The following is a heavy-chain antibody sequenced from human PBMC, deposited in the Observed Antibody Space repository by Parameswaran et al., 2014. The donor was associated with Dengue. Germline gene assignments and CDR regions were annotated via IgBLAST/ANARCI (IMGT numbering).Heavy chain of an antibody. CDR3: ARDHSGTYDFWSGYGSDY. Sequence: WVRQAPGQGLEWMGIINPSGGSTIYAQQFQGRLTLTRDTSTSTVYMELSSLRSEDTALYYCARDHSGTYDFWSGYGSDYWGQGNPGHRLL. J-gene: IGHJ4*02. D-gene: IGHD3-3*01. V-gene: IGHV1-46*01. CDR2: INPSGGST.